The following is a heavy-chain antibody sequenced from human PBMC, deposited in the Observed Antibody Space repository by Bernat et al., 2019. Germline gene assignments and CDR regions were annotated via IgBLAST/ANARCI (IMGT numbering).Heavy chain of an antibody. CDR1: GFTFSSYA. V-gene: IGHV3-23*01. CDR3: AKAPGDSSASYYYYCMDV. CDR2: ISGTGART. Sequence: EVQLSESGGGLVQHGGSLRLSCAASGFTFSSYAMSWVRQAPGKGLEWVSAISGTGARTYYAESVKGRFTISRDNSKNNLYLQMNSLRAEDTAVYYCAKAPGDSSASYYYYCMDVWGKGTTVTVSS. J-gene: IGHJ6*03. D-gene: IGHD6-25*01.